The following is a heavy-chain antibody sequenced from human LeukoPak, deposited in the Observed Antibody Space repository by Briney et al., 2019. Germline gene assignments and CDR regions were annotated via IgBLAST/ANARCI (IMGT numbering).Heavy chain of an antibody. CDR2: ISYDGSNK. D-gene: IGHD6-19*01. Sequence: GGSLRLSCAASGFTFSSYAMHWVRQAPGKGLEWVAVISYDGSNKYYADSVKGRFTISRDNSKNTLYLQMNSLRAEDTAVYYCAKLEIPYSSGWYYFDYWGQGTLVTVSS. V-gene: IGHV3-30*04. J-gene: IGHJ4*02. CDR1: GFTFSSYA. CDR3: AKLEIPYSSGWYYFDY.